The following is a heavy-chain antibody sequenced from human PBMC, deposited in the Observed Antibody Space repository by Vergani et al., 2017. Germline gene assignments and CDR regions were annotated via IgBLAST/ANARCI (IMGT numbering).Heavy chain of an antibody. J-gene: IGHJ3*01. CDR1: GGSISAGYYF. CDR2: ISASGNA. D-gene: IGHD2-15*01. CDR3: ARRSGGYYSGGKVHPLRTAFDV. V-gene: IGHV4-61*02. Sequence: QVQLQASGPGRVKPSQTLSLTCTMSGGSISAGYYFWSWIRQPAGKGLEWLGHISASGNASHSPSLKTRVSMSVDTSKNQFSLTVTSVTGADTAIYFCARRSGGYYSGGKVHPLRTAFDVWRHGTVVTVSS.